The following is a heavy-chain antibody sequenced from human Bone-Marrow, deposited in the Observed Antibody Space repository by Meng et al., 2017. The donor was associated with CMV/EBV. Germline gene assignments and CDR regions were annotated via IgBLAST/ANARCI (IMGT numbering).Heavy chain of an antibody. CDR3: AREVVVVAATAYYYYDMDV. V-gene: IGHV3-21*01. D-gene: IGHD2-15*01. J-gene: IGHJ6*02. CDR1: GFTFSSYS. CDR2: ISSSSSYI. Sequence: GGSLRLSCAASGFTFSSYSMNWVRQAPGKGLEWVSSISSSSSYIYYADSVKGRFTISRDNAKNSLYLQMNSLRAEDTAVYYCAREVVVVAATAYYYYDMDVWGQGTTVTVSS.